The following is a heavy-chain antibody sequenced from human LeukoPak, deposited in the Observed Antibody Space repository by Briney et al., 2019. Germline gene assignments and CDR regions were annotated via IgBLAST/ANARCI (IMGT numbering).Heavy chain of an antibody. Sequence: GGSLRLSCAASGFTFSDHYMDWVRQAPGKGLELVGRTRNKANSYTTEYAASVRGRFTISRDDSKNSLYLQMNSLKIEDTAVYYCAREGFSNSPLDYWGQGTLVTVSS. CDR3: AREGFSNSPLDY. J-gene: IGHJ4*02. V-gene: IGHV3-72*01. CDR1: GFTFSDHY. CDR2: TRNKANSYTT. D-gene: IGHD4-11*01.